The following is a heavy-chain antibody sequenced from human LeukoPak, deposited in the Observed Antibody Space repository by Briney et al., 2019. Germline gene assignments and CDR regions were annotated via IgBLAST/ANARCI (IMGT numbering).Heavy chain of an antibody. CDR1: GFTFSSYS. Sequence: PGGSLRLSSAASGFTFSSYSMNWVRQAPGKGLEWLSYISSSSSTIFYADSVKGRFTISRDNAKNSLYLQMNSLRAEDTAVYYCARPTNYDFWSGYAFDIWGQGTMVTVSS. CDR2: ISSSSSTI. J-gene: IGHJ3*02. D-gene: IGHD3-3*01. CDR3: ARPTNYDFWSGYAFDI. V-gene: IGHV3-48*04.